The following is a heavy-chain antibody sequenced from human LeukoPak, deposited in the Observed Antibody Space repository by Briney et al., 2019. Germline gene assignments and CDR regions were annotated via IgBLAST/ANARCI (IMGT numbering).Heavy chain of an antibody. D-gene: IGHD2-15*01. CDR3: NTDIGRTWYSYHTDV. CDR2: IQGGGTT. J-gene: IGHJ6*03. V-gene: IGHV3-15*01. Sequence: PGGSLRLSCEVFGFTVNNAWVSWVRQAPGKGLEWIGRIQGGGTTEYSAPVKGRFTISRDDSKNMLYLQMNSLKIEDTAVYYCNTDIGRTWYSYHTDVWGKGTTVTVSS. CDR1: GFTVNNAW.